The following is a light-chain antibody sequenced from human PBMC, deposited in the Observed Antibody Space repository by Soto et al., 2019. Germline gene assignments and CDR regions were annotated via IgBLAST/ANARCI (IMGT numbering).Light chain of an antibody. CDR1: QSVSSN. V-gene: IGKV3-20*01. CDR2: GAS. CDR3: QQYDGSPRT. J-gene: IGKJ1*01. Sequence: VITQSASTVSVSPGERATLSCRASQSVSSNLAWYQQKPGQAPRLLIYGASRRATGIPDRFSGSGSGTDFTLTITRLEPEDFAVYYCQQYDGSPRTFGQGTKVDIK.